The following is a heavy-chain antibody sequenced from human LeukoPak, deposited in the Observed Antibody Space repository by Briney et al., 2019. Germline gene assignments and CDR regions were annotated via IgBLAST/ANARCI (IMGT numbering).Heavy chain of an antibody. J-gene: IGHJ3*02. Sequence: SETLSLTCTVSGGSISSYYWSWIRQPPGKGLEWIGYIYYSGSTNYNPSLKSRVTISVDTSKNQFSLKLSSVTAADTAVYYCARSPSDYGGNRREDDAFDIWGQGTMVTVSS. CDR1: GGSISSYY. D-gene: IGHD4-23*01. CDR2: IYYSGST. CDR3: ARSPSDYGGNRREDDAFDI. V-gene: IGHV4-59*01.